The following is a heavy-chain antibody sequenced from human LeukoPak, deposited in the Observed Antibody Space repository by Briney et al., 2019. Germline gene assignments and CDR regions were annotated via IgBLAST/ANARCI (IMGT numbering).Heavy chain of an antibody. V-gene: IGHV1-2*02. D-gene: IGHD1-26*01. CDR1: GYTFTGHY. CDR2: INPNSGGT. CDR3: ARRVVGATKAFDI. J-gene: IGHJ3*02. Sequence: GASVKVSCKASGYTFTGHYIHWVRQAPGQGLEWMGWINPNSGGTNYAQKFQGRVTMTRDTSISTAYMELSRLRSDDTAVYYCARRVVGATKAFDIWGQGTMVTVSS.